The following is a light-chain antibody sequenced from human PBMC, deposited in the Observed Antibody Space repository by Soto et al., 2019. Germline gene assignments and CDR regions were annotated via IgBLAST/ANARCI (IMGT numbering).Light chain of an antibody. V-gene: IGKV2-28*01. CDR3: MQALQTPSYT. CDR1: QSLLHSNGYNY. J-gene: IGKJ2*01. Sequence: DIVMTQSPLSLPVTPGEPASISCRSSQSLLHSNGYNYLDWYLQKPGQSPQLLIYLGSNRASGVPDRFSGSGSGTDFTLKISRVEAEDVGVYYCMQALQTPSYTFGQGPKLEIK. CDR2: LGS.